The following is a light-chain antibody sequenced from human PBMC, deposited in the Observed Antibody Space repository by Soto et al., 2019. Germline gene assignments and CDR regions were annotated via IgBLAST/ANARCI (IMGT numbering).Light chain of an antibody. V-gene: IGLV1-51*02. CDR2: GTD. J-gene: IGLJ2*01. CDR3: GTLDSSLSALV. Sequence: QSVLTQPPSVSAAPGQTVTISCSGSSSNIENNFVSWYRQLPGTAPKLLIYGTDERPSGIPDRFAGSKSGTSATLGITGLQTGDEADYYCGTLDSSLSALVFGGGTKLTVL. CDR1: SSNIENNF.